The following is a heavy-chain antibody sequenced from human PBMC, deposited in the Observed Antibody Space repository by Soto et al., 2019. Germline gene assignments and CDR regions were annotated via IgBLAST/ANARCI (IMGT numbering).Heavy chain of an antibody. CDR1: GFTFSSYG. CDR3: AKYGWSGYYTDYYYGMDV. V-gene: IGHV3-30*18. CDR2: ISYDGSNK. J-gene: IGHJ6*02. Sequence: GGSLRLSCAASGFTFSSYGMHWVRQAPGKGLEWVAVISYDGSNKYYADSVKGRFTISRDNSKNTLYLQMNSLRAEDTAVYYCAKYGWSGYYTDYYYGMDVWGQGTTVTVSS. D-gene: IGHD3-3*01.